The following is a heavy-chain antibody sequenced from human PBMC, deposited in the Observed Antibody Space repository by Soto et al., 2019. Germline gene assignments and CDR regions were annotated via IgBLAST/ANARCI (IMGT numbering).Heavy chain of an antibody. V-gene: IGHV4-30-2*01. CDR3: ARRRGFPYYYGMDV. J-gene: IGHJ6*02. CDR1: GGSISSGGYS. D-gene: IGHD5-12*01. CDR2: IYHSGST. Sequence: QLQLQESGSGLVKPSQTLSLTCAVSGGSISSGGYSWSWIRQPPGKGLEWIGYIYHSGSTYYNPSLKRRVTISVDRSKNQFSLKLSFVTAADTAVYYCARRRGFPYYYGMDVWGQGTTVTVSS.